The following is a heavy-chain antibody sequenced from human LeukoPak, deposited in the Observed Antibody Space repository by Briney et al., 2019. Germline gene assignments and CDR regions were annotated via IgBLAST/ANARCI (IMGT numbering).Heavy chain of an antibody. CDR2: IYYSGST. CDR1: GGSISSYY. V-gene: IGHV4-59*01. CDR3: AREMDGDSEGIYFDY. Sequence: PSETLSLTCTVSGGSISSYYWSWIRQPPGKGLEWIGYIYYSGSTNYNPSLKSRVTISVDTSKNQFSLKLSSVTAADTAVYYCAREMDGDSEGIYFDYWGQGTLVTVSS. D-gene: IGHD4-17*01. J-gene: IGHJ4*02.